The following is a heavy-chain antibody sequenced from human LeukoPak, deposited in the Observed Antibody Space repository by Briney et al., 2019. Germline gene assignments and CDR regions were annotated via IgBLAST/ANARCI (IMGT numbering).Heavy chain of an antibody. Sequence: PSETLSLTCTVSGGSINEYYWTWIRQPPGKGLEWIGYISFSGNTNYNASLKSRVNMSIDTSKNQVSLRLDSLTAADTAVYYCARDIYGSGTGLDYWGQGTLVTVSS. CDR2: ISFSGNT. J-gene: IGHJ4*02. D-gene: IGHD3-10*01. CDR1: GGSINEYY. V-gene: IGHV4-59*01. CDR3: ARDIYGSGTGLDY.